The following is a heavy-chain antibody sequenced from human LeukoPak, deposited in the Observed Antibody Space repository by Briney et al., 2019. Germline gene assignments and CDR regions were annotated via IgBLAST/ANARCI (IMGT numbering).Heavy chain of an antibody. CDR2: ISGSGGST. V-gene: IGHV3-23*01. CDR1: GFTFSSYA. J-gene: IGHJ4*02. D-gene: IGHD4-17*01. CDR3: AKAPFTRYDYGDYQFDY. Sequence: GGSLRLSCAASGFTFSSYAMSWVRQAPGKGLEWVSAISGSGGSTYYADSVKGRFTISRDNSKNTLYLQMNSLGAEDTAVYYCAKAPFTRYDYGDYQFDYWGQGTLVTVSS.